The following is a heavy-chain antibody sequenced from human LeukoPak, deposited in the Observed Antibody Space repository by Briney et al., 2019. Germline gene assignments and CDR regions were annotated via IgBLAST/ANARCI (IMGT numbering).Heavy chain of an antibody. D-gene: IGHD6-19*01. J-gene: IGHJ4*02. CDR1: GFNFHAYW. V-gene: IGHV3-74*01. CDR2: INMDGGRT. CDR3: AREGLGVAAPVDY. Sequence: GGSLRLSCAVSGFNFHAYWMHWVRQPPGKGLVWVSRINMDGGRTSHADSVKGRFTISRDNAKNTLYLQMDNLRVEDTAVYFCAREGLGVAAPVDYWGQGTLVTVSS.